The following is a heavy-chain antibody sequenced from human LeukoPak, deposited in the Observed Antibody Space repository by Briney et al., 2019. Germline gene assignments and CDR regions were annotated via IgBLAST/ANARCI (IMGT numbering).Heavy chain of an antibody. Sequence: GGSLRLSCAASGFTFSNYAMTWVRQAPGKGLEWVSTISGSSGSTYYADSVEGRFTISRDNSINTLYLQMNGLRADDTAVYYCSKGMTVNTSHYWGQGTLVTVSS. V-gene: IGHV3-23*01. CDR1: GFTFSNYA. D-gene: IGHD4-17*01. CDR2: ISGSSGST. CDR3: SKGMTVNTSHY. J-gene: IGHJ4*02.